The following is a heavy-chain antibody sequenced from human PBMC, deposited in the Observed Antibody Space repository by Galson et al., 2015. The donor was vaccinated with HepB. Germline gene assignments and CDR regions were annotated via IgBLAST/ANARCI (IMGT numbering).Heavy chain of an antibody. J-gene: IGHJ5*02. CDR1: GFTLSSYA. V-gene: IGHV3-30-3*01. D-gene: IGHD2-15*01. Sequence: SLRLSCAASGFTLSSYAMRWVRQAPGKGLEWVAVISYDGSNKYYADSVKGRFTISRDNSKNTLYLQMNSLRAEDTAVYYCARGTRRILLSAFDPWGQGTLVTVSS. CDR2: ISYDGSNK. CDR3: ARGTRRILLSAFDP.